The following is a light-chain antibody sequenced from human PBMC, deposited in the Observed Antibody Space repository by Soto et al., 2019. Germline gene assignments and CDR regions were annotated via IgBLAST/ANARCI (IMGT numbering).Light chain of an antibody. CDR3: QQYGSSPGT. CDR2: GAS. CDR1: QSVTSNY. Sequence: EIVLTQSPGTLSSSPGERVTLSCRASQSVTSNYLAWYQQKPGQSPRLLIFGASIRDTGLPDRFSGRGSGTDFTLTISRLEPEVSAVYYSQQYGSSPGTFGQGTKVAIK. V-gene: IGKV3-20*01. J-gene: IGKJ1*01.